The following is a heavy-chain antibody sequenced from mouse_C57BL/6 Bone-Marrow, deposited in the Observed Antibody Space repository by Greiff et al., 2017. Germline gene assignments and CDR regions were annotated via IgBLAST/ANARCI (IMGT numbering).Heavy chain of an antibody. CDR2: IYPGSGST. D-gene: IGHD1-1*01. Sequence: VQLQQPGAELVKPGASVKMSCKASGYTFTSYWITWVKQRPGQGLEWIGDIYPGSGSTNYNEKFKSKATLTVDTSSSTAYMQLSSLTSEDSAVYYCARTPPITTVVARYWYFDVWGTGTTVTVSS. J-gene: IGHJ1*03. CDR3: ARTPPITTVVARYWYFDV. CDR1: GYTFTSYW. V-gene: IGHV1-55*01.